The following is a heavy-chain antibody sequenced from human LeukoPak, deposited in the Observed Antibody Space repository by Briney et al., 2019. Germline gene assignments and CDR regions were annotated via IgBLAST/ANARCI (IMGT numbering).Heavy chain of an antibody. CDR3: AKMVGATDHFDY. J-gene: IGHJ4*02. CDR2: ISYDGSNK. CDR1: GFTFSSCA. V-gene: IGHV3-30*04. D-gene: IGHD1-26*01. Sequence: GRSLRLSCAASGFTFSSCAMHWVRQAPGKGLEWVAVISYDGSNKYYADSVKGRFTISRDNSKNTLYLQMNSLRAEDTAVYYCAKMVGATDHFDYWGQGTLVTVSS.